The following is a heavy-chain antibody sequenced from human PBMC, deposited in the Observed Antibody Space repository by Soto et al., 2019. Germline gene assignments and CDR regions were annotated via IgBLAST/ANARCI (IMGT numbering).Heavy chain of an antibody. CDR2: ISAYNGNT. Sequence: ASVKVSCKASGYTFTSYGISWVRQAPGQGLEWMGWISAYNGNTNYAQKLQGRVTMTTGTSTSTAYMELRSLRSDDTAVYYYERDASCSAGSCNNPRYYYGMDVWGQGTTVTVSS. V-gene: IGHV1-18*01. D-gene: IGHD2-15*01. CDR1: GYTFTSYG. J-gene: IGHJ6*02. CDR3: ERDASCSAGSCNNPRYYYGMDV.